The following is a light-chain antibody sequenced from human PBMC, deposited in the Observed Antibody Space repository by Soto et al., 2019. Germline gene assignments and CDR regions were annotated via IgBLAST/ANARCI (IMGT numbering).Light chain of an antibody. J-gene: IGLJ3*02. CDR3: SSFTSSSTQV. Sequence: QSVLTQPASVSGSLGQSITISCTGTSSDVGGYNYVSWYQQHPGKVPKLIIYEVSNRPSGVSNRFSGSKSANTASLTISGLQADDEADYYCSSFTSSSTQVFGGGTKVTVL. V-gene: IGLV2-14*01. CDR1: SSDVGGYNY. CDR2: EVS.